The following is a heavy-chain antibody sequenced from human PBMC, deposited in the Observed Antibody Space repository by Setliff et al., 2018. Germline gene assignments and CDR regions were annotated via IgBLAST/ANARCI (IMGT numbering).Heavy chain of an antibody. D-gene: IGHD6-13*01. Sequence: SETLSLTCTVSGDSISRSTYYWGWIRQSPGKGLEWIGTMYYSGKTFYMPSLQSRVTISADTSTNQLSLKLSSVTAADTAVYYCARQPYSTTYYYYYYYMDVWGKGTTVTVSS. J-gene: IGHJ6*03. V-gene: IGHV4-39*01. CDR3: ARQPYSTTYYYYYYYMDV. CDR2: MYYSGKT. CDR1: GDSISRSTYY.